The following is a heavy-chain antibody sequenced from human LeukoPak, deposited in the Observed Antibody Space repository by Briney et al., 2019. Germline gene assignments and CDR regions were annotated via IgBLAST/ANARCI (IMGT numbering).Heavy chain of an antibody. CDR2: FSGSGGNT. CDR1: GFTFSSYA. CDR3: AKDRLLWSGAFDI. Sequence: GGSLRLSCAASGFTFSSYAMSWVRQAPGKGLEWVSTFSGSGGNTYYADSVKGRFTISRDNSKNTLYLQMNSLRAEDTAVYYCAKDRLLWSGAFDIWGQGTMVTVSS. D-gene: IGHD3-10*02. V-gene: IGHV3-23*01. J-gene: IGHJ3*02.